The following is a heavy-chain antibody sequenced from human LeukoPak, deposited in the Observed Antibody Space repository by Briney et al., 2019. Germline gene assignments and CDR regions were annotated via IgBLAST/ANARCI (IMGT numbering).Heavy chain of an antibody. CDR2: ISGSGGTT. J-gene: IGHJ5*02. D-gene: IGHD2-21*02. CDR1: GFTFSSYA. Sequence: GGSLILSCAASGFTFSSYAMSWVRQAPGKGLELVSAISGSGGTTYYADSVKGRFTISRDNYENKLFLQMNSLRAEDTALYYCAKGYCASFTCYSRFDPWGQGTLVTVSS. CDR3: AKGYCASFTCYSRFDP. V-gene: IGHV3-23*01.